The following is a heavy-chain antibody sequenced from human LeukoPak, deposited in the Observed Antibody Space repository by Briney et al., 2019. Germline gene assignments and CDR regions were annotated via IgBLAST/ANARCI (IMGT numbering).Heavy chain of an antibody. CDR1: GYTLTELS. Sequence: GASVKVSCKVSGYTLTELSMHWVRQAPGKGLEWMGGFDPEDGETIYAQKFQGRVTMTEDTSTDTAYMELSSLRSEDTAVYYCATGLGYCSSTSCYRRDWFDPWGQGTLVTVSS. J-gene: IGHJ5*02. D-gene: IGHD2-2*01. CDR2: FDPEDGET. V-gene: IGHV1-24*01. CDR3: ATGLGYCSSTSCYRRDWFDP.